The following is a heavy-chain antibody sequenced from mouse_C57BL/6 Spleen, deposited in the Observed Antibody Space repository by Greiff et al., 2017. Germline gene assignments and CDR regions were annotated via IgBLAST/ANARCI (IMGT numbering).Heavy chain of an antibody. CDR3: ASHVGIDV. J-gene: IGHJ1*03. Sequence: EVMLVESGGDLVKPGGSLKLSCAASGFTFSSYGMSWVRQTPDKRLEWVATISSGGSYTYYPDSVKGRFTISRDNAKNTLYLQMSSLKSEDTAMYYCASHVGIDVWGTGTTVTVSS. D-gene: IGHD3-3*01. V-gene: IGHV5-6*01. CDR2: ISSGGSYT. CDR1: GFTFSSYG.